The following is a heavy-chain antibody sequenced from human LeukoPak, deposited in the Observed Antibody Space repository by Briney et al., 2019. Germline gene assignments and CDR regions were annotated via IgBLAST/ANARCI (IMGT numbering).Heavy chain of an antibody. V-gene: IGHV4-59*01. J-gene: IGHJ4*02. CDR2: MYYSGST. CDR3: ARGGPVTYFDY. CDR1: GGSISSNY. Sequence: PSGTLSLTCTVSGGSISSNYWSWIRQPPGKGLEWIGCMYYSGSTNYNPSLKSRVTISVDTSKNQFSLKLSSVTAADTAVYYCARGGPVTYFDYWGQGTLVTVSS. D-gene: IGHD4-17*01.